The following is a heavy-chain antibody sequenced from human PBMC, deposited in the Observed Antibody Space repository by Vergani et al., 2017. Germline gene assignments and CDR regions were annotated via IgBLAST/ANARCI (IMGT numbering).Heavy chain of an antibody. V-gene: IGHV5-51*01. CDR2: IYARDSIT. Sequence: EVQLVQSGAEVKKPGESLMISCEGSGYTFTDYWVGWVRQKTGKGLEWMGFIYARDSITRYSMSFEGQVTISADNSINTAYLGWDSLRASDSAMYYCVRRRWELQEVDYGVQGTLVT. J-gene: IGHJ4*02. CDR3: VRRRWELQEVDY. D-gene: IGHD2-15*01. CDR1: GYTFTDYW.